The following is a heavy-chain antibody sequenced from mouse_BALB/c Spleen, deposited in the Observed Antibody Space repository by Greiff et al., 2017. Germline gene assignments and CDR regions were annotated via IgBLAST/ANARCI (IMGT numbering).Heavy chain of an antibody. D-gene: IGHD2-4*01. J-gene: IGHJ3*01. CDR2: ILPGSGST. Sequence: VQLQQSGAELMKPGASVKISCKATGYTFSSYWIEWVKQRPGHGLEWIGEILPGSGSTNYNEKFMGKATFTADTSSNTAYMQLSSLTSEDSAVYYCARGDYDYDEAWFAYWGQGTLVTVSA. CDR1: GYTFSSYW. CDR3: ARGDYDYDEAWFAY. V-gene: IGHV1-9*01.